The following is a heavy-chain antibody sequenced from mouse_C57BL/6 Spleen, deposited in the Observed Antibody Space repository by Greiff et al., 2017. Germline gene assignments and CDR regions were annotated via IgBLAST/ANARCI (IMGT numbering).Heavy chain of an antibody. Sequence: QVQLQQSGAELVRPGASVTLSCKASGYTFTDYEMHWVKQTPVHGLEWIGAIDPETGGTAYNQKFKGKAILTAAKSSSTAYMELRSLTSEDSAVYYCTRYYDGYFWYFDVWGTGTTVTVSS. CDR2: IDPETGGT. J-gene: IGHJ1*03. V-gene: IGHV1-15*01. CDR3: TRYYDGYFWYFDV. CDR1: GYTFTDYE. D-gene: IGHD2-3*01.